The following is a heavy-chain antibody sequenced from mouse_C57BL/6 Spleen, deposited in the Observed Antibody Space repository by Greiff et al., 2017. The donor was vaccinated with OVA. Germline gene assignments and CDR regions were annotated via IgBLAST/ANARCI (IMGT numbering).Heavy chain of an antibody. D-gene: IGHD2-5*01. CDR2: IDPSDSYT. Sequence: VQLQQSGAELVKPGASVKLSCKASGYTFTSYWMQWVKQRPGQGLEWIGEIDPSDSYTNYNQKFKGKATLTVDTSSSTAYMQLSSLTSEDSAVYYCARISNPFAYWGQGTLVTVSA. CDR3: ARISNPFAY. CDR1: GYTFTSYW. J-gene: IGHJ3*01. V-gene: IGHV1-50*01.